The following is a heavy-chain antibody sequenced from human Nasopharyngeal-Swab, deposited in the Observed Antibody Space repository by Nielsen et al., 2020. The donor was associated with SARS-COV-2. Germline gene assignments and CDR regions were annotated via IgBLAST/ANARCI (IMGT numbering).Heavy chain of an antibody. CDR1: GFTFSNYA. D-gene: IGHD3-16*01. Sequence: GGSLRLSCTASGFTFSNYAMTWVRQAPGKGLEWVGRIKSKSDGGTTDYVAPVKGRFTISKDDSKNTLYLQMNSLKTEDTAVYYCSYDYVWGTPGPDAFDIWGQGTMVTVSS. V-gene: IGHV3-15*01. CDR3: SYDYVWGTPGPDAFDI. J-gene: IGHJ3*02. CDR2: IKSKSDGGTT.